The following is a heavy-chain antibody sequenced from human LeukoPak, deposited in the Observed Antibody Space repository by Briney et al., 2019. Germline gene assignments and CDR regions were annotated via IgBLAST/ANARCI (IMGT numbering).Heavy chain of an antibody. V-gene: IGHV4-34*01. J-gene: IGHJ4*02. CDR1: GGSFSGYY. CDR2: INHSGNT. CDR3: ARMEMVRGLDY. D-gene: IGHD3-10*01. Sequence: SETLSLTCAVYGGSFSGYYWSWIRQPPGKGLEWIGEINHSGNTNYNPSLKSRVTTSVDTSKNQFSLKLSSVTAADTAVYYCARMEMVRGLDYWGQGTLVTVSS.